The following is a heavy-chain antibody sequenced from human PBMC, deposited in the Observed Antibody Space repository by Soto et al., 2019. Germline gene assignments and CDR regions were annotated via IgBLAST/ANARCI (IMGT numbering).Heavy chain of an antibody. V-gene: IGHV1-18*01. D-gene: IGHD1-26*01. CDR3: ARGRYGDY. CDR1: GYGFTTYG. J-gene: IGHJ4*02. Sequence: QVHLVQSGAEVKKPGASVKVSCKGSGYGFTTYGITWVRQAPGQGLEWMAWISAHNGNTNYAKKLQGRVTATRDTSTSTAYMELRSLRSDDTAVYYCARGRYGDYWGQGALVTVSS. CDR2: ISAHNGNT.